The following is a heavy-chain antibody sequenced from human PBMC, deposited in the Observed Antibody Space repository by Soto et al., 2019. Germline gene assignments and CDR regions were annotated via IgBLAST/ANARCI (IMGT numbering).Heavy chain of an antibody. Sequence: QVQLVQSGAEVKKPGSSVKVYCKASGGTFSSYAISWVRQAPGQGLEWMGGIIPISETTNYAQKFQGRVTITADESKSTAYMELSSLRSEDTAVYYCARSQGSSTSLEIYSYYDYGMDVWGQGTTVTVSS. J-gene: IGHJ6*02. D-gene: IGHD2-2*01. CDR3: ARSQGSSTSLEIYSYYDYGMDV. CDR1: GGTFSSYA. CDR2: IIPISETT. V-gene: IGHV1-69*01.